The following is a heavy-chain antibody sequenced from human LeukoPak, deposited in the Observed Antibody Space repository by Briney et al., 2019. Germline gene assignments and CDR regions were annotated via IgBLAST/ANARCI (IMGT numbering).Heavy chain of an antibody. CDR1: GFTFNTYG. V-gene: IGHV3-30*18. D-gene: IGHD3-10*01. CDR2: ISYDGSKT. Sequence: GGSLRLSCEVSGFTFNTYGIHWVRQTPGKGLEWVALISYDGSKTWYTGSVKGRFTISRDNSKNTLYLQMNSLRAEDTAVYYCAKDREWFGDLLVDYWGQGTLVTVSS. J-gene: IGHJ4*02. CDR3: AKDREWFGDLLVDY.